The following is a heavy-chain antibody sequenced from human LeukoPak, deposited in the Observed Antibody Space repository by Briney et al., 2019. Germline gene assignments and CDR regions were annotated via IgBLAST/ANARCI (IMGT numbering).Heavy chain of an antibody. J-gene: IGHJ4*02. Sequence: PGGSLRLSCTASGFTFDDYAMHWVRQAPGKGLEWVSGISWNSGSIGYADSVKGRFTISRDNAKNSLYLQMNSLRAEDTALYYCAKDMAVAGTIGYWGQGTLVTVSS. CDR1: GFTFDDYA. CDR3: AKDMAVAGTIGY. D-gene: IGHD6-19*01. V-gene: IGHV3-9*01. CDR2: ISWNSGSI.